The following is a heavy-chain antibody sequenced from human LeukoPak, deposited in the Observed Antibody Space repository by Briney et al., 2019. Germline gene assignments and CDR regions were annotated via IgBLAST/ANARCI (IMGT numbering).Heavy chain of an antibody. V-gene: IGHV1-18*01. CDR2: ISVNNDDR. J-gene: IGHJ4*02. CDR1: GYTFTGYG. Sequence: AAGKVSCKASGYTFTGYGITWVRQAPGQGLEWMGWISVNNDDRNYAQTLPGRVTITTETSTSTAYMELRRLRSDDTAVYYCASNTGSDGSRYAYWGQGTLVTVRS. D-gene: IGHD3-16*01. CDR3: ASNTGSDGSRYAY.